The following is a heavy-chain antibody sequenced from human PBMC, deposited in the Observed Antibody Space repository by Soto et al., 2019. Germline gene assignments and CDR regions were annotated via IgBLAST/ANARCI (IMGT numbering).Heavy chain of an antibody. Sequence: SETLSLTCTVSGGSISSYYWSLIRQPPGKGLEWIGYIYYSGSTNYNPSLKSRVTISVDTSKNQFSLKLSSVTAADTAVYYCARGTVPGRYYYYYGMDVWGQGTTVTVSS. CDR1: GGSISSYY. J-gene: IGHJ6*02. CDR3: ARGTVPGRYYYYYGMDV. CDR2: IYYSGST. V-gene: IGHV4-59*01. D-gene: IGHD4-17*01.